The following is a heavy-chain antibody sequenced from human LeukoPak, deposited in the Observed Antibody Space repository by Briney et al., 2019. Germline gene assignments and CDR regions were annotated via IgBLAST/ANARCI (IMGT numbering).Heavy chain of an antibody. CDR2: ISSSSSYI. V-gene: IGHV3-21*01. Sequence: GGSLRLSCAASGFTFSTYSMNWVRQAPGKGLEWVSSISSSSSYIYYADSVRGRFTISRDNAKNSLFLQMDSLTVEDTAIYYCARDFYDGFALDYWGQGIPVTVSS. CDR1: GFTFSTYS. D-gene: IGHD2/OR15-2a*01. J-gene: IGHJ4*02. CDR3: ARDFYDGFALDY.